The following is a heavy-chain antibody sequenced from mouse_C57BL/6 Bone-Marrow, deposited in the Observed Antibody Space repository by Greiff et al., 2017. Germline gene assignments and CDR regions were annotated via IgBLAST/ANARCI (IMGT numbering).Heavy chain of an antibody. CDR1: GYAFSSSW. V-gene: IGHV1-82*01. Sequence: VQLQQSGPELVKPGASVKISCKASGYAFSSSWMNWVKQRPGKGLEWIGRIYPGDGDTNYNGKFKGKATLTADKSSSTAYMQLSSLTSEDSAVYFCAREGDYYGDWGQGTTLTVSS. D-gene: IGHD1-2*01. J-gene: IGHJ2*01. CDR2: IYPGDGDT. CDR3: AREGDYYGD.